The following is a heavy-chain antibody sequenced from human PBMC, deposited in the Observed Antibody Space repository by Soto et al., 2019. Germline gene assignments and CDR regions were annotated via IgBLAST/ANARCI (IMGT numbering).Heavy chain of an antibody. CDR1: GGSISSYY. J-gene: IGHJ5*02. Sequence: SETLSLTCTVPGGSISSYYWSWIRQPPGKGLEWIGYIYYSGSTNYNPSLKSRVTISVDTSKNQFSLKLSSVTAADTAVYYCARGTYSSGWYSSLDWFDPWGQGTLVTVSS. V-gene: IGHV4-59*01. CDR2: IYYSGST. D-gene: IGHD6-19*01. CDR3: ARGTYSSGWYSSLDWFDP.